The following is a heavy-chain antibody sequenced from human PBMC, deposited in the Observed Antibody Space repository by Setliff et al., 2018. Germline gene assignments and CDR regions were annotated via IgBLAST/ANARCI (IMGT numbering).Heavy chain of an antibody. CDR3: ARVSQLVVLSLYYYYGMDV. V-gene: IGHV4-39*07. J-gene: IGHJ6*02. CDR1: GGSISSSIYY. CDR2: IYYSGST. D-gene: IGHD6-6*01. Sequence: LSLTCTVSGGSISSSIYYWGWIRQPPGKGLEWIGSIYYSGSTYYNPSLKGRVTISVDTSKNQFSLKLSSVTAADTAEYYCARVSQLVVLSLYYYYGMDVWGQGTTVTVSS.